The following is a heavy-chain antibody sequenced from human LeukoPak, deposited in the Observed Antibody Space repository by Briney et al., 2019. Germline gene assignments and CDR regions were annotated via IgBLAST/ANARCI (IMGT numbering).Heavy chain of an antibody. CDR2: LYSGGST. V-gene: IGHV3-66*01. Sequence: GGSLRLSCAASGFTVSSNYMNWVRQAPGKRLEWVSVLYSGGSTYYADSVKGRFTISRDNSKNTLYLQMNSLRAEDTAVYYCARLGYCSSTSCHTFDYWGQGTLVTVSS. CDR3: ARLGYCSSTSCHTFDY. J-gene: IGHJ4*02. D-gene: IGHD2-2*01. CDR1: GFTVSSNY.